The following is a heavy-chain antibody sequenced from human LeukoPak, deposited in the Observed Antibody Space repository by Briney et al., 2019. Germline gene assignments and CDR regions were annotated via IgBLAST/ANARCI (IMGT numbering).Heavy chain of an antibody. J-gene: IGHJ5*02. CDR2: IIPIFGTA. V-gene: IGHV1-69*05. Sequence: SVKVSCKASGGTFSSYAISWVRQAPGQGLEWMGGIIPIFGTANYAQKFQGRVTITKDESTRTIYLELTSLTSDDTAVYYCARDVHGDYGSGWFDPWGQGTLVPVSS. CDR3: ARDVHGDYGSGWFDP. D-gene: IGHD4-17*01. CDR1: GGTFSSYA.